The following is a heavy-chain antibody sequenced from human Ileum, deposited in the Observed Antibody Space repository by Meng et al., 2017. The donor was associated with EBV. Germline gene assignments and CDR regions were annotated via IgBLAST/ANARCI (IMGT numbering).Heavy chain of an antibody. CDR3: ARAHPVVYFFDY. CDR2: IQHSGST. CDR1: GGSISSGGQS. J-gene: IGHJ4*02. V-gene: IGHV4-30-2*01. D-gene: IGHD4-23*01. Sequence: QLQEPGSGLVKPSQPLSLTRAVSGGSISSGGQSWSWIRQPPGKGLEWIGDIQHSGSTYYNPSLKSRVTISVDRSRNQFSLKLSSVTAADTAVYYCARAHPVVYFFDYWGQGALVTVFS.